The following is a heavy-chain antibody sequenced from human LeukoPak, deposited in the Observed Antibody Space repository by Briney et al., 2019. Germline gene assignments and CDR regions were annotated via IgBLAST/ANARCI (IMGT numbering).Heavy chain of an antibody. J-gene: IGHJ6*03. D-gene: IGHD2-15*01. CDR3: ARDGSYCSGGRCYYRYYYMDV. CDR1: GFTFSSYS. CDR2: ISSSSSHI. Sequence: GGSLRLSCAASGFTFSSYSMNWVRQAPGKGLEWLSSISSSSSHIHYADSLKGRFTISTANAKNSLYLQMNSLRAEDTAVYYCARDGSYCSGGRCYYRYYYMDVWGKGTTVTVSS. V-gene: IGHV3-21*01.